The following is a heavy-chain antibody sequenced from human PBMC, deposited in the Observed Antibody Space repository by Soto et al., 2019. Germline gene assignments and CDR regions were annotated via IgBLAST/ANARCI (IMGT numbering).Heavy chain of an antibody. J-gene: IGHJ6*02. CDR1: GGSISSSSYY. V-gene: IGHV4-39*01. CDR2: IYYSGST. Sequence: SETLSLTCTVSGGSISSSSYYWGWIRQPPGKGLEWIGSIYYSGSTYYNPSLKSRVTISVDTSKNQFSLKLSSVTAADTAVYYCARLSTYYYYGMDVWGQGTTVTVSS. CDR3: ARLSTYYYYGMDV.